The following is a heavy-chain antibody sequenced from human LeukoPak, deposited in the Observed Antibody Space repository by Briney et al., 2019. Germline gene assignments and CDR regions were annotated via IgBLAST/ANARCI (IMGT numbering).Heavy chain of an antibody. CDR3: ARAYSGYEDDAFDI. J-gene: IGHJ3*02. CDR1: GGTFSSYA. V-gene: IGHV1-69*01. Sequence: ASVKVSCKASGGTFSSYAISWARQAPGQGLEWMGGIIPIFGTANYAQKFQGRVTITADESTSTAYMELSSLRSEDTAVYYCARAYSGYEDDAFDIWGQGTMVTVSS. D-gene: IGHD5-12*01. CDR2: IIPIFGTA.